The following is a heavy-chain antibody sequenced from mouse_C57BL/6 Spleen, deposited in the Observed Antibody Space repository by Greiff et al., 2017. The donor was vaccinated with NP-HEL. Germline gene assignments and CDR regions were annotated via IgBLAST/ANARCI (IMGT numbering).Heavy chain of an antibody. J-gene: IGHJ1*03. CDR3: AREGSWPLYFDV. V-gene: IGHV1-61*01. CDR1: GYTFTSYW. CDR2: IYPSDSET. Sequence: QVQLQQPGAELVRPGSSVKLSCKASGYTFTSYWMDWVKQRPGQGLEWIGNIYPSDSETHYNQKFKDKATLTVDKSSSTAYMQLSSLTSEDSAVYYGAREGSWPLYFDVWGTGTTVTGSS.